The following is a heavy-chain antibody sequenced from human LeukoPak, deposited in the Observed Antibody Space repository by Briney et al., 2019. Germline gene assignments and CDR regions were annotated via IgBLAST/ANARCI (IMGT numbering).Heavy chain of an antibody. V-gene: IGHV1-2*02. J-gene: IGHJ6*03. D-gene: IGHD2-15*01. CDR1: GYTFTGYY. CDR2: INPNSGGT. CDR3: AREGRYCSGGSCYSYYYYYMDV. Sequence: GASVKVPCKASGYTFTGYYMHWVRQAPGQGLEWMGWINPNSGGTNYAQKFQGRVTMTRDTSISTAYMELSRLRSDDTAVYYCAREGRYCSGGSCYSYYYYYMDVWGKGTTVTISS.